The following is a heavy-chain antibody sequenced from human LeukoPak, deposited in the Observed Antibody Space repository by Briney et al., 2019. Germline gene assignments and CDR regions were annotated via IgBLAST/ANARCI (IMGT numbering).Heavy chain of an antibody. CDR3: ARDGETYYYDSSGYENHFDY. V-gene: IGHV3-11*04. J-gene: IGHJ4*02. CDR2: ISRSGSTK. D-gene: IGHD3-22*01. Sequence: GGSLRLSCAASGFTFSDYNMRWIRQAPGKGLEWVSSISRSGSTKYYADSVKGRFTISRDNAKNSLYLQMNSLRAEDTAVYYCARDGETYYYDSSGYENHFDYWGQGTLVTVSS. CDR1: GFTFSDYN.